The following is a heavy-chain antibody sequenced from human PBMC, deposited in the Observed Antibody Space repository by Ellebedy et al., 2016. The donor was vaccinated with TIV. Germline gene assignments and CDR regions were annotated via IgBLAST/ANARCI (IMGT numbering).Heavy chain of an antibody. CDR1: GYTFTSYG. CDR2: ISAYNGNT. CDR3: ARDKAIMVRGVPIFDY. D-gene: IGHD3-10*01. J-gene: IGHJ4*02. V-gene: IGHV1-18*01. Sequence: ASVKVSCKASGYTFTSYGISWVRQAPGQGLEWMGWISAYNGNTNYAQKLQGRVTMTTDTSTSTAYMELRSLRSDDTAVYYCARDKAIMVRGVPIFDYWGQGTLVTVSS.